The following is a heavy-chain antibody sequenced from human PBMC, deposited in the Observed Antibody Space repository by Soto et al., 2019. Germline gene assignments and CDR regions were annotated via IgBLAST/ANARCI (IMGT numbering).Heavy chain of an antibody. J-gene: IGHJ4*02. CDR1: GFTVSSNY. V-gene: IGHV3-66*01. Sequence: VQLVESGGGLVQPGGSLRLSCAASGFTVSSNYMSWVRQAPGKGLEWVSVIYSGGSTYYADSVKGRFTISRDNSKNTLYLQMNSLRAEDTAVYYCARDGDCSGGSCPTAYYFDYWGQGTLVTVSS. CDR3: ARDGDCSGGSCPTAYYFDY. CDR2: IYSGGST. D-gene: IGHD2-15*01.